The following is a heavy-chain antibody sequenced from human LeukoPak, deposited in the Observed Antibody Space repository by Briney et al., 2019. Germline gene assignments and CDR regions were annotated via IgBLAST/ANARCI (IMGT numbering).Heavy chain of an antibody. CDR2: IYYSGST. Sequence: SETLSLTCTVSGGSISSYYWSWIRQPPGKGLEWIGYIYYSGSTNYNPSLKSRVTISVDTSKNQFSLKLSSVTAADTAVYYCARGLRGGNFDYGGQGTLVTVSS. V-gene: IGHV4-59*01. CDR3: ARGLRGGNFDY. CDR1: GGSISSYY. J-gene: IGHJ4*02. D-gene: IGHD3-16*01.